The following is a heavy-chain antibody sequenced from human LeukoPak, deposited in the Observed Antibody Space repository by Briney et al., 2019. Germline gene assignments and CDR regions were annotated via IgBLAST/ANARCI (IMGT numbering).Heavy chain of an antibody. CDR2: ISSSGYSI. CDR3: AKTGGIAAAH. D-gene: IGHD6-13*01. J-gene: IGHJ4*02. V-gene: IGHV3-21*04. Sequence: GGSLRLSCGDSGFSFSNYGMNWVRQAPGRGLEWVSCISSSGYSIYYADSVKGRFTISRDNAKNSLYLQMNSLRAEDTALYYCAKTGGIAAAHWGQGTLVTVSS. CDR1: GFSFSNYG.